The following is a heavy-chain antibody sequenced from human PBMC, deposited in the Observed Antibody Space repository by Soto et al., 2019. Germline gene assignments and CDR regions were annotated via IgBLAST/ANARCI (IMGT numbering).Heavy chain of an antibody. D-gene: IGHD3-10*01. CDR3: ATGRGVRGVIITTYYYYGLDV. CDR1: GGSFSGYY. Sequence: SETLSLTCAVYGGSFSGYYWSWIRQPPGKGLEWIGEINHNGSTNYNPSLKSRVTISVDTSKNQFSQKLSSVSAADTAVYYCATGRGVRGVIITTYYYYGLDVWGQGTTVTVSS. J-gene: IGHJ6*02. CDR2: INHNGST. V-gene: IGHV4-34*01.